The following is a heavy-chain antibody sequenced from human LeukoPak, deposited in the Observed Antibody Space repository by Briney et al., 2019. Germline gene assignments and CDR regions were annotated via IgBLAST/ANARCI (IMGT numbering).Heavy chain of an antibody. CDR1: GYTLTGLS. D-gene: IGHD5-18*01. CDR3: ATGVQLWLSY. CDR2: FDPEDGET. V-gene: IGHV1-24*01. Sequence: AASVKVSCXVSGYTLTGLSMHWVRQARGKGLEWMGGFDPEDGETIYAQKFQGRVTMTEDTSTDTAYMELSSLRSEDTAVYYCATGVQLWLSYWGQGTLVTVSS. J-gene: IGHJ4*02.